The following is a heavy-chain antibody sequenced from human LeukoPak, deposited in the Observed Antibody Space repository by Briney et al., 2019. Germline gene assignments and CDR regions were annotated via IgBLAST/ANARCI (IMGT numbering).Heavy chain of an antibody. J-gene: IGHJ5*01. V-gene: IGHV3-23*01. CDR1: GFAFSTYA. CDR2: VNGRGDST. CDR3: AKYFDSWSGYNNWFDS. Sequence: GGSLRLSCAASGFAFSTYAMSWVRQAPGKGLEWVSIVNGRGDSTYYAKSVKGRFTISRDNSKNMLFLQMNSLRAEDTGTYFCAKYFDSWSGYNNWFDSWGQGALVTVSS. D-gene: IGHD3-3*01.